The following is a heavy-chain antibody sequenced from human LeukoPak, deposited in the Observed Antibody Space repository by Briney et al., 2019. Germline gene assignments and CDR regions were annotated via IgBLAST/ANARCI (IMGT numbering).Heavy chain of an antibody. CDR2: IKQDGSEK. V-gene: IGHV3-7*05. D-gene: IGHD2-2*01. CDR1: GFTFSSYW. J-gene: IGHJ4*02. CDR3: ARDQRYCSSSSCPWEPFDY. Sequence: GGSLRLSCAASGFTFSSYWMSWVPQAPGKGLEWMANIKQDGSEKYYVDSVKGRFTISRDNAKNSLYLQMNSLRAEDTAVYYCARDQRYCSSSSCPWEPFDYWGQGTLVTVSS.